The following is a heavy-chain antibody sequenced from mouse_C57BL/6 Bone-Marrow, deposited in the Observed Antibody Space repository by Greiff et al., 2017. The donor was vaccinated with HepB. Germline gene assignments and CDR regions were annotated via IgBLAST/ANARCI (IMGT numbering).Heavy chain of an antibody. Sequence: VQLQQPGAELVKPGASVKMSCKASGYTFTSYWITWVKQRPGQGLEWIGDIYPGSGSTNYNEKFKSKATLTVDTSSGTAYMQLSSLTSEDSAVYYCARRGYYGSSYPLFDYWGQGTTLTVSS. CDR1: GYTFTSYW. D-gene: IGHD1-1*01. J-gene: IGHJ2*01. CDR2: IYPGSGST. V-gene: IGHV1-55*01. CDR3: ARRGYYGSSYPLFDY.